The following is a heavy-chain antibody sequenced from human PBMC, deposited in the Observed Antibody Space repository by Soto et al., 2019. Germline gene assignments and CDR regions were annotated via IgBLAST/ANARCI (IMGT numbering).Heavy chain of an antibody. Sequence: QVQLVESGPGLVKPSETLSLTCTVSGGSISGYYWTWIRQPPGKGLEWVGSLFYGGTTDYNPSLKSRLTMSLDTSKNHFSLKLRSVTAADTAVYYCARHRGPAPVYWGQGTLVTASS. CDR1: GGSISGYY. V-gene: IGHV4-39*01. D-gene: IGHD3-10*01. CDR3: ARHRGPAPVY. CDR2: LFYGGTT. J-gene: IGHJ4*02.